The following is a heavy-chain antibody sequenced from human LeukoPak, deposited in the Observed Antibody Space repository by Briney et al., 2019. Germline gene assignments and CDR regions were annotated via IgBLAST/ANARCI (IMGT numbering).Heavy chain of an antibody. CDR2: IYYNGST. J-gene: IGHJ4*02. V-gene: IGHV4-30-4*08. CDR3: ARENLPYYFDY. Sequence: SQTLSLTCTVSGGSISSGDYYWSWIRQPPGKGLEWIGYIYYNGSTYYNPSLKSRVTISVDTSKNQFSLKLSSVTAADTAVYYCARENLPYYFDYWGQGTLVTVSS. CDR1: GGSISSGDYY.